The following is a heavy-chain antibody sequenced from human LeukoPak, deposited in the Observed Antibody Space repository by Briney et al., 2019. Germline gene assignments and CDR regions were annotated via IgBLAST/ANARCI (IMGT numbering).Heavy chain of an antibody. CDR2: IYPRDSDT. Sequence: GESLKISGKASGYTFMHQGIGGARQKSGSGLEWMGIIYPRDSDTRYSPSFQGHVSISADTSINTAYLEWSRLEASDTAIYYCARHSDVIGAIWGQGTLVTVSS. D-gene: IGHD3-10*01. CDR3: ARHSDVIGAI. J-gene: IGHJ4*02. CDR1: GYTFMHQG. V-gene: IGHV5-51*01.